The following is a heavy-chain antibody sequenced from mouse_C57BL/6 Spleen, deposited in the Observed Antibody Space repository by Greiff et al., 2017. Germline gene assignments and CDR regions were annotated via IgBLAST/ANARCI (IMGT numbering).Heavy chain of an antibody. CDR1: GYAFSSYW. V-gene: IGHV1-80*01. CDR2: IYPGDGDT. CDR3: ARSGGYGSSAFAY. J-gene: IGHJ3*01. Sequence: QVQLQQSGAELVKPGASVKISCKASGYAFSSYWMNWVKQRPGKGLEWIGQIYPGDGDTNYNGKFKGKATLTADKSSSTAYMQLSSLTSEDSAVDFCARSGGYGSSAFAYWGQGTLVTVSA. D-gene: IGHD1-1*01.